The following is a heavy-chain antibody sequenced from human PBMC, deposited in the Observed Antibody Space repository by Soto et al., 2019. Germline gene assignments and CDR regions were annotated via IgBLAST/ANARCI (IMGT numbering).Heavy chain of an antibody. V-gene: IGHV4-39*01. Sequence: NPSETLSLTCIVSGESISSSSYYWGWIRQPPGKGLEWIGSIHYSGRTYYNPSFKSRVTISIDTSKNQFSLKLSSVTATDTAVYYCARQRTTVVTQAYFDHWGQGALVTVSS. CDR2: IHYSGRT. CDR3: ARQRTTVVTQAYFDH. CDR1: GESISSSSYY. D-gene: IGHD2-21*02. J-gene: IGHJ4*02.